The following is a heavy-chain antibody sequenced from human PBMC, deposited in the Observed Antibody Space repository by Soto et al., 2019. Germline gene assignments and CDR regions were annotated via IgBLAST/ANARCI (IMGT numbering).Heavy chain of an antibody. CDR3: ARDGRAQNSLYYYYMDV. CDR2: TYYRSKWYN. CDR1: GDSVSSNSAA. V-gene: IGHV6-1*01. Sequence: KQSQTLSLTCAISGDSVSSNSAAWNWIRQSPSRGLEWLGRTYYRSKWYNDYAVSVKSRITINPDTSKNQFSLQLNSVTPEDTAVYYCARDGRAQNSLYYYYMDVWGKGTTVTVSS. D-gene: IGHD2-15*01. J-gene: IGHJ6*03.